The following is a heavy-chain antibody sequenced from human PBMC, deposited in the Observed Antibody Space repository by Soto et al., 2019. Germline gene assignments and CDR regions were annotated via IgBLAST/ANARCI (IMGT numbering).Heavy chain of an antibody. D-gene: IGHD3-22*01. J-gene: IGHJ6*02. V-gene: IGHV3-30-3*01. CDR1: GFTFSNYA. CDR3: ARSHTPYYYDTTGFFFGLDV. Sequence: QVRLVESGGGVVQPGRSLRLSCAASGFTFSNYAMHWIRQAPGKGLEWVAVMSFDETKKYHAASVEGRFTISTDNSQTTLDLQMNSLRAEDTALYYCARSHTPYYYDTTGFFFGLDVWGQGTTVVVSS. CDR2: MSFDETKK.